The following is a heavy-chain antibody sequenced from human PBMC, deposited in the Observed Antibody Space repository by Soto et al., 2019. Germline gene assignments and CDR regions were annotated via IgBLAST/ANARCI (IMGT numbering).Heavy chain of an antibody. CDR2: MNPNSGNT. V-gene: IGHV1-8*01. J-gene: IGHJ5*02. CDR3: ARGFVVVPAAIYIWAARRLGSWFDP. CDR1: GYTFTSYD. Sequence: QVQLVQSGAEVEKPGASVKVSCKASGYTFTSYDINWVRQATGQGLEWMGWMNPNSGNTGYAQKFQGRVTMTRNTSISTAYMELSSLRSEDTAVYYCARGFVVVPAAIYIWAARRLGSWFDPWGQGTLVTVSS. D-gene: IGHD2-2*02.